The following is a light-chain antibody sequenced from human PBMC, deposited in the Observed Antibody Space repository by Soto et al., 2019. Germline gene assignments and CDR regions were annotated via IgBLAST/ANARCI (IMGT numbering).Light chain of an antibody. CDR3: SSYTSTSTLVL. J-gene: IGLJ2*01. V-gene: IGLV2-14*01. CDR2: EVS. CDR1: NSDVGHYNY. Sequence: QSVLTQPASVSASPGQSITISCTGTNSDVGHYNYVSWYQWHPGKVPKLIIFEVSDRPSGVSARFSGSKSGNTASLTISELQAEDEADYFCSSYTSTSTLVLFGGGTKVTVL.